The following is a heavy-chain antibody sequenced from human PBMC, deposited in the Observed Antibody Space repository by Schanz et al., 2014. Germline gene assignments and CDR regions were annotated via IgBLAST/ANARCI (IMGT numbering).Heavy chain of an antibody. CDR2: INPNSGGT. CDR3: AREGTVIRGLSGWFDP. Sequence: QVQLVQSGAEVKKPGASVKVSCKSSGYTFTDYHIHWVRQAPGQGLEYMGRINPNSGGTNFAQKFQGRVPRTRDTSISTVYMELSRLRSDDTAVYCCAREGTVIRGLSGWFDPWGQGTLVTVSS. D-gene: IGHD3-10*01. V-gene: IGHV1-2*06. J-gene: IGHJ5*02. CDR1: GYTFTDYH.